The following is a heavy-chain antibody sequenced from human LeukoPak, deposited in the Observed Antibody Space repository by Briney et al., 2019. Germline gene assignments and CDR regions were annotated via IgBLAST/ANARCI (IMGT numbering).Heavy chain of an antibody. CDR1: GFTFSSYA. Sequence: PGGSLRLSCAASGFTFSSYAMHWVRQAPGKGLEWVALISYDGGNKYSADSVKGRFTISRDNSKNTLYLQMNSLRAEDTAVYYCARETTVTANLDYWGQGTLVTVSS. V-gene: IGHV3-30*04. J-gene: IGHJ4*02. CDR3: ARETTVTANLDY. D-gene: IGHD4-17*01. CDR2: ISYDGGNK.